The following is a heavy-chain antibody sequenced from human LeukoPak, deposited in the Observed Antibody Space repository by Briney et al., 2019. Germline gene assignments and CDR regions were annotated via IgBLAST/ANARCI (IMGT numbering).Heavy chain of an antibody. CDR1: GFTFSIYA. CDR2: IWYDGSNK. Sequence: GGSLRLSCAASGFTFSIYAMSWVRQAPGKGLEWVAVIWYDGSNKYYADSVKGRFTISRDNSKNTLYLQMNSLRAEDTAVYYCARGGFGYDSSGNDYWGQGTLVTVSS. CDR3: ARGGFGYDSSGNDY. J-gene: IGHJ4*02. D-gene: IGHD3-22*01. V-gene: IGHV3-33*08.